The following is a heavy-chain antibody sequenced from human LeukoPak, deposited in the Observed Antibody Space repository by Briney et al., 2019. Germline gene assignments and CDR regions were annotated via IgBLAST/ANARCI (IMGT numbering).Heavy chain of an antibody. J-gene: IGHJ3*02. D-gene: IGHD1-26*01. CDR3: AKGGGSYYVDAFDI. V-gene: IGHV3-9*03. CDR2: ISWNSGSI. Sequence: GRSLRLSCAASGFTFDDYAMHWVRQAPGKGLEWVSGISWNSGSIGYADSVKGRFTISRDNAKNSLYLHMNSLRAEDMALYYCAKGGGSYYVDAFDIWGQGTMVTVSS. CDR1: GFTFDDYA.